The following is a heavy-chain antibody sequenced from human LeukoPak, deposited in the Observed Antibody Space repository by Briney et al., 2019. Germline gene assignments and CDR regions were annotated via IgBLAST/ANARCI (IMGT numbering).Heavy chain of an antibody. CDR1: GFTFSNYA. CDR2: ISSNGHRT. Sequence: GGSLRLSCSASGFTFSNYAMHWARQAPGKGLEHVSVISSNGHRTYYADSVKGRFTISRDNSKDTLYLQMNSLRAEDTAVYYCARENYCSGGSCFNFDYWGQGTLVTVSS. CDR3: ARENYCSGGSCFNFDY. J-gene: IGHJ4*02. V-gene: IGHV3-64*04. D-gene: IGHD2-15*01.